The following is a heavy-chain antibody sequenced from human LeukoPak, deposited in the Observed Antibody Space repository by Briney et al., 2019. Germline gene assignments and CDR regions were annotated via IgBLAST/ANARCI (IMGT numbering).Heavy chain of an antibody. CDR1: GGTFSSYA. J-gene: IGHJ5*02. CDR2: IIPIFGTA. V-gene: IGHV1-69*05. D-gene: IGHD4-17*01. Sequence: ASVKVSXKASGGTFSSYAISWVRQAPGQGLEWMGGIIPIFGTANYAQKFQGRVTITTDESTSTAYMELSSLRSEDTAVYYCARGDYGDYGGWFDPWGQGTLVTVSS. CDR3: ARGDYGDYGGWFDP.